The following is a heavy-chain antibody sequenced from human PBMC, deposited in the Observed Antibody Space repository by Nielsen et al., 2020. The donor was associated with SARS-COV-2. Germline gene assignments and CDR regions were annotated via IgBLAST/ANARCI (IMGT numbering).Heavy chain of an antibody. J-gene: IGHJ4*02. D-gene: IGHD3-10*01. Sequence: ESLKISCTVSGGSISSSSYYWGWIRQPPGKGLEWIGSIYYSGSTYYNPSLKSRVTISVDTSKNQFSLKLSSVTAADTAVYYCARDYYGSGSYYNEYYFDYWGQGTLVTVSS. CDR3: ARDYYGSGSYYNEYYFDY. CDR1: GGSISSSSYY. V-gene: IGHV4-39*02. CDR2: IYYSGST.